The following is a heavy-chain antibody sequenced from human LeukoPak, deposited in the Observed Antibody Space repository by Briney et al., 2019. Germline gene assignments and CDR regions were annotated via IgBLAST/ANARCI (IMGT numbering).Heavy chain of an antibody. D-gene: IGHD3-10*01. CDR2: IYHSGST. Sequence: TLSLTCTVSGGSISSGGYSWSWIRQPPGKGLEWIGYIYHSGSTYYNPSLKSRVTISVDRSKNQFSLKLSSVTAADTAVYYCARGEAWGSGSYYFDYWGQGTLVTVSS. CDR3: ARGEAWGSGSYYFDY. CDR1: GGSISSGGYS. J-gene: IGHJ4*02. V-gene: IGHV4-30-2*01.